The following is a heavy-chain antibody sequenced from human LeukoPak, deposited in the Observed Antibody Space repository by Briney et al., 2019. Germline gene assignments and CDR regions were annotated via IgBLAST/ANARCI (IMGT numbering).Heavy chain of an antibody. CDR3: ASRNYYDSSGYYYYYFDY. J-gene: IGHJ4*02. CDR1: GFTFSNYA. V-gene: IGHV3-23*01. CDR2: ISGSGTST. Sequence: GGSLRLSCAASGFTFSNYAMSWVRQAPGKGLEWVSGISGSGTSTYYADSVKGRFTISRDNSKNTLYLQMNSLRAEDTAVYYCASRNYYDSSGYYYYYFDYWGQRILVTVSS. D-gene: IGHD3-22*01.